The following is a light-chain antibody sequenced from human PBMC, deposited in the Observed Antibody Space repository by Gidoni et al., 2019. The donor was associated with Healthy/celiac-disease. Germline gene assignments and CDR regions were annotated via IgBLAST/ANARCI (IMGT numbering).Light chain of an antibody. CDR2: DAS. Sequence: DIQMTQSPSSLSASVGDRVTITCRASQSISSYLNWYQQKPGKAPKLLIYDASSLKSGGPSRFSGSGSGTDFTLTISSLQPEDFATYYCQQSYSTLPYTFGQGTKLEIK. V-gene: IGKV1-39*01. CDR3: QQSYSTLPYT. J-gene: IGKJ2*01. CDR1: QSISSY.